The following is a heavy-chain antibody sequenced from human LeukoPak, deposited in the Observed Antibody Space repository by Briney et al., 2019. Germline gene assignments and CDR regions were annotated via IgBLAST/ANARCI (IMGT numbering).Heavy chain of an antibody. J-gene: IGHJ4*02. V-gene: IGHV4-30-2*02. D-gene: IGHD5-18*01. CDR2: IYHSGST. CDR3: AKVRYRGGYSYGFPYFDY. Sequence: SETLSLTCAVSGGSISSGGYSWSWIRQPPGKGLEWIGYIYHSGSTYYNPSLKSRVTISVDTSKNQFSLKLSSVTAADTALYYCAKVRYRGGYSYGFPYFDYWGQGTLVTVSS. CDR1: GGSISSGGYS.